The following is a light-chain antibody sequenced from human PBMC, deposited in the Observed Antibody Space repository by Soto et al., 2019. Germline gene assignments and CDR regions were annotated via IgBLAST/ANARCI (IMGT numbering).Light chain of an antibody. J-gene: IGLJ3*02. V-gene: IGLV1-40*01. Sequence: HSVLTQPPSVSGAPGQRVTISCTGSSSNIGAGYDVHWYQQLPGTAPKLLIYGNSNRPSGVPDRFSGSKSGTSASLAITGLQAEDEADYYCQSYDSSLSGLFGGGTKVTVL. CDR2: GNS. CDR1: SSNIGAGYD. CDR3: QSYDSSLSGL.